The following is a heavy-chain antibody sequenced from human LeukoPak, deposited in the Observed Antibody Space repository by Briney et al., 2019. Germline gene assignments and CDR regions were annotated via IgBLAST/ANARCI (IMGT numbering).Heavy chain of an antibody. CDR1: GGSFSGYY. CDR3: AREDY. Sequence: PSETLSLTCAVYGGSFSGYYWSWIRQPPGKGLEWIGEINHSGSTNYNPSLKSRVTISVDTSKNQFPLKLSSVTAADTAVYYCAREDYWGQGTLVTVSS. J-gene: IGHJ4*02. CDR2: INHSGST. V-gene: IGHV4-34*01.